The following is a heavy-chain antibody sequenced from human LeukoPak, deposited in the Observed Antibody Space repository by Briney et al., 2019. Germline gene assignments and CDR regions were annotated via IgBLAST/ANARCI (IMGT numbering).Heavy chain of an antibody. D-gene: IGHD3-3*01. CDR3: ARDRSRFLEWLLSPHDY. Sequence: GGSLRLSCAASGFTFSSYSMNWVRQAPGKGLEWVSYISSSSSTIYYADSVKGRFTISRDNAKNSLYLQMNSLRAEDTAVYYCARDRSRFLEWLLSPHDYWGQGTLVTVSS. V-gene: IGHV3-48*01. CDR2: ISSSSSTI. CDR1: GFTFSSYS. J-gene: IGHJ4*02.